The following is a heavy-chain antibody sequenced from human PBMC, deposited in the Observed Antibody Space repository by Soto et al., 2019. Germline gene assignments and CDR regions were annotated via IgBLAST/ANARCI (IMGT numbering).Heavy chain of an antibody. D-gene: IGHD3-16*01. CDR3: TKARNNMRDAFDI. CDR1: GFTFSTYG. J-gene: IGHJ3*02. Sequence: AGGSLRLSCAASGFTFSTYGMHWVRQAPDKGLEWVAHIWHDGSNTYYTDSVKGRFTISRDNSKNTLYLQMNSLRAEDTAVYYCTKARNNMRDAFDIWGQGAMVTVSS. V-gene: IGHV3-33*06. CDR2: IWHDGSNT.